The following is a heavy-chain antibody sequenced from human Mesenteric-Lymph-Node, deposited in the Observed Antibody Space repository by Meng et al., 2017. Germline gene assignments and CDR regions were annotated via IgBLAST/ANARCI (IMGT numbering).Heavy chain of an antibody. CDR2: ISGDGSKT. CDR1: GFTFSSHP. Sequence: GESLKISCAASGFTFSSHPTHWVRQAPGKGLESVSAISGDGSKTYYADSVKGRFTISRDNSKNTLYLQMGSLRTEDTAVYYCARADGRGNLLFGYYYYGMDVWGQGTTVTVSS. CDR3: ARADGRGNLLFGYYYYGMDV. V-gene: IGHV3-64*02. D-gene: IGHD3-10*01. J-gene: IGHJ6*02.